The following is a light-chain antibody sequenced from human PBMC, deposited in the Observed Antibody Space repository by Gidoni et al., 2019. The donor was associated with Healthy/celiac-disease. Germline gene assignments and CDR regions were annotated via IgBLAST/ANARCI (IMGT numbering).Light chain of an antibody. CDR3: QQINSYPST. Sequence: DIQLTQSPSFLSASVGDRVTITCRASQGISSYLAWYQQKPGKAPKLLIYAASTLQSGVPSRFSGSGSGKEFPLTISSLQPEDFANYYYQQINSYPSTFGQGTRLEIK. CDR1: QGISSY. CDR2: AAS. V-gene: IGKV1-9*01. J-gene: IGKJ5*01.